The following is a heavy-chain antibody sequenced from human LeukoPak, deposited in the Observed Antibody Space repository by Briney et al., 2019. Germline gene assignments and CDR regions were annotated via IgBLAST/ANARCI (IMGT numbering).Heavy chain of an antibody. J-gene: IGHJ4*02. Sequence: PGGSLRLSCAASGFTFSYYEMNWVRQAPGKGLEWVSYISNSGATIYYADSVKGRFTISRDNAKNSLYLQMNSLRAEDTAVYYCARDLGMTDGDYVSYFDYWGQGTLVTVSS. D-gene: IGHD4-17*01. CDR1: GFTFSYYE. CDR3: ARDLGMTDGDYVSYFDY. CDR2: ISNSGATI. V-gene: IGHV3-48*03.